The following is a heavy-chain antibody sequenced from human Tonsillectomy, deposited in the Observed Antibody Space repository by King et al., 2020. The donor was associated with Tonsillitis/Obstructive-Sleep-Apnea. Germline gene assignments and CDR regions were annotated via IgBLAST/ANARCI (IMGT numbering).Heavy chain of an antibody. D-gene: IGHD1-14*01. CDR1: GLTVSNNY. CDR3: ARDLTGTPGY. Sequence: DVQLVESGGGLVQPGGSLRLSCAASGLTVSNNYMTWVRQAPGKGLEWVAVIYSGGSTSYADSVKGRFPISRHNSKNTLYLQMNSLSTEDTAVYYCARDLTGTPGYWGQGTLVTVSS. CDR2: IYSGGST. V-gene: IGHV3-53*04. J-gene: IGHJ4*02.